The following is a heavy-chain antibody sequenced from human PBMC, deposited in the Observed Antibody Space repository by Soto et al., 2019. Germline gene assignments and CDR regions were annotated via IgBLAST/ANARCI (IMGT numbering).Heavy chain of an antibody. D-gene: IGHD4-17*01. Sequence: RGSGPTLVNPTQTLTLTCTFSGFSLSTSGMCVSWIRQPPGKALEWLARIDWDDDKYYSTSLKTRLTISKDTSKNQVVLTMTNMDPVDTATYYCARDYGDYVSFDYWGQGTLVTVSS. CDR3: ARDYGDYVSFDY. J-gene: IGHJ4*02. CDR2: IDWDDDK. CDR1: GFSLSTSGMC. V-gene: IGHV2-70*11.